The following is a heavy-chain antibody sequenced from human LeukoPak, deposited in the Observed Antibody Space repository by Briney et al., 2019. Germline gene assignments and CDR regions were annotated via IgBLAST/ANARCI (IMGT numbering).Heavy chain of an antibody. Sequence: SETLSLTCTVSGGSISSSSYYWGWIRQPRGKGLEWIGSIYYSGSTYYNPSLKSRVTISVDTSKNQFSLKLSSVTAADTAVYYCARWSGVVGTGRGWYFDLWGRGTLVAVSS. CDR2: IYYSGST. J-gene: IGHJ2*01. V-gene: IGHV4-39*07. CDR1: GGSISSSSYY. D-gene: IGHD1-26*01. CDR3: ARWSGVVGTGRGWYFDL.